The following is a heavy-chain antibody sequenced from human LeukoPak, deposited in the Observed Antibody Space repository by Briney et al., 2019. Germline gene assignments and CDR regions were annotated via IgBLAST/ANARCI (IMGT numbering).Heavy chain of an antibody. CDR1: GGSIRSYY. V-gene: IGHV4-59*08. J-gene: IGHJ3*02. CDR3: ARRGPSYCGGDCAAFDI. Sequence: SETLSLTCTVSGGSIRSYYWSWIRQPPGKGLEWIGYIYYSGSTNYNPSLKSRVTISVDTSKNQFSLKLSSVTAADTAVYYCARRGPSYCGGDCAAFDIWGQGTMVTVSS. CDR2: IYYSGST. D-gene: IGHD2-21*02.